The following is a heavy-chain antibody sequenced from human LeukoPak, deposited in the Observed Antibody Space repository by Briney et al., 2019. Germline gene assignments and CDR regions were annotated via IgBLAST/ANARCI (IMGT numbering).Heavy chain of an antibody. J-gene: IGHJ4*02. Sequence: GGSLRLSCAASGFTFSSYSMNWVRQAPGKGLEWVSSISSSSSYIYYADSVKGRFTISRDNAKNSLYLQMNSLRAEDTAVYYCARDLGYNWNATQPDYWGQGTLVTVSS. CDR3: ARDLGYNWNATQPDY. CDR1: GFTFSSYS. CDR2: ISSSSSYI. V-gene: IGHV3-21*01. D-gene: IGHD1-1*01.